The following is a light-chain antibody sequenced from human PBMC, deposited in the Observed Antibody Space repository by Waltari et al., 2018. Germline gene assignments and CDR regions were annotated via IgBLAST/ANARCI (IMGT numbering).Light chain of an antibody. CDR3: LQYNSHPLT. V-gene: IGKV1-17*01. CDR2: AAS. Sequence: DIQMTQSPSFLSASAGDTVTITCRASQGISTYLNWYQQKPGKAPKRLIYAASSLESGVPSRFSGSGSGTDFTLTISSLQPEDFATYYCLQYNSHPLTFGGGTKVEIK. CDR1: QGISTY. J-gene: IGKJ4*01.